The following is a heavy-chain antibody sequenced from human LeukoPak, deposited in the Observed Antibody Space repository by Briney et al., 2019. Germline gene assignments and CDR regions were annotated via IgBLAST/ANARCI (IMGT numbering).Heavy chain of an antibody. Sequence: GESLRLSCLASGFTFSTYGMTWVRQAPGTGLEWVSGLSESGDRTYYADTVKGRFIISRDNSKKTVYLQMHSVRPEDTAVYYCARAIRPMGIITNFDQWGQGTLITVSA. V-gene: IGHV3-23*01. J-gene: IGHJ4*02. CDR1: GFTFSTYG. D-gene: IGHD3-10*01. CDR2: LSESGDRT. CDR3: ARAIRPMGIITNFDQ.